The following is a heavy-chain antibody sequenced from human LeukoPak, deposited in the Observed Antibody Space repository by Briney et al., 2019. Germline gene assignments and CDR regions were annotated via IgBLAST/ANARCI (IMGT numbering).Heavy chain of an antibody. CDR3: ARRYSSGWYDAFDI. Sequence: ASVKVSCKASGYTFTVYYMHWVRQAPGQGLEWMGWINPNSGDTNYAQKFQGRVTMTRDTSISTAYMELSRLRSDDTAVYYCARRYSSGWYDAFDIWGQGTMVTVSS. CDR2: INPNSGDT. D-gene: IGHD6-19*01. V-gene: IGHV1-2*02. CDR1: GYTFTVYY. J-gene: IGHJ3*02.